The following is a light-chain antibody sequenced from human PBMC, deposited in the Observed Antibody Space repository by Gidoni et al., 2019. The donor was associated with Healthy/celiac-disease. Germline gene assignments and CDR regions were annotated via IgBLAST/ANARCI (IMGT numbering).Light chain of an antibody. Sequence: EIVLTQSPATLSLSPGERATLSCRASQSVSIYLAWYQQKPGPAPRLLIYDASNRATGIPARFSGSGSGTDFTLTISSLEPEDFAFYYCQQRSNWPPFTFGPGTKVDIK. CDR1: QSVSIY. CDR2: DAS. V-gene: IGKV3-11*01. CDR3: QQRSNWPPFT. J-gene: IGKJ3*01.